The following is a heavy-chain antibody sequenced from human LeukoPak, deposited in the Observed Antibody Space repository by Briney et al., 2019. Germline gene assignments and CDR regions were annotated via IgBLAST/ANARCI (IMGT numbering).Heavy chain of an antibody. CDR3: ARDASVYYGSGSYFDY. V-gene: IGHV1-2*02. J-gene: IGHJ4*02. Sequence: ASVKVSCKASGYTFTGYYMHWVRQAPGQGLEWMGWINPNSGGTNYAQKFQGRVTMTRDTSISTAYMELSRLRPDDTAVYYCARDASVYYGSGSYFDYWGQGTLVTVSS. CDR2: INPNSGGT. D-gene: IGHD3-10*01. CDR1: GYTFTGYY.